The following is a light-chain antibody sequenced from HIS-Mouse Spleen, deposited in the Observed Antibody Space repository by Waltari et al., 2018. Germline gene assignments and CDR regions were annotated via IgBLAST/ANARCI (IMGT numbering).Light chain of an antibody. V-gene: IGLV2-14*01. CDR2: EVS. Sequence: QSALTQPASVSGSPGQSITISCTATSSDVVGSNYFPWYQQHPGKAPKLMIYEVSNRPSGVSNRFSGSKSGNTASLTISGLQAEDEADYYCSSYTSSSTWVFGGGTKLTVL. J-gene: IGLJ3*02. CDR1: SSDVVGSNY. CDR3: SSYTSSSTWV.